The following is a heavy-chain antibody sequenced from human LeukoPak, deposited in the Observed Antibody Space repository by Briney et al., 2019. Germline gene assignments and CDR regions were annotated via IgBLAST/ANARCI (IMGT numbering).Heavy chain of an antibody. Sequence: GGSLRLSYTASGFTFGDYAMSWFRQAPGKGLEWVGFIRSKAYGGTTEYAASVKGRFTISRDDSKSIAYLQMNSLKTEDTAVYYCTRDLHDYYDSSDTFDYWGQGTLVTVSS. CDR3: TRDLHDYYDSSDTFDY. CDR2: IRSKAYGGTT. J-gene: IGHJ4*02. V-gene: IGHV3-49*03. D-gene: IGHD3-22*01. CDR1: GFTFGDYA.